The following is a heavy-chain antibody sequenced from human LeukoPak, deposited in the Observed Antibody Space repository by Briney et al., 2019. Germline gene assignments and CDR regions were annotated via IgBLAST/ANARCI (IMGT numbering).Heavy chain of an antibody. V-gene: IGHV4-4*07. D-gene: IGHD2-15*01. CDR1: GGSISNYY. Sequence: PSETLSLTCTVSGGSISNYYWSWIRQPAGKGLEWIGRIYTSGSTNYNPSLESRVTMSVDTSKKQFSLILSSVTAADTAVYYCARGHELLLAVEAFDIWGQGTMVTVSS. J-gene: IGHJ3*02. CDR3: ARGHELLLAVEAFDI. CDR2: IYTSGST.